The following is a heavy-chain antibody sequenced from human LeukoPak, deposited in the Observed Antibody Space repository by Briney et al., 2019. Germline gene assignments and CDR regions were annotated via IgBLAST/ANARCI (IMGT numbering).Heavy chain of an antibody. J-gene: IGHJ6*03. CDR3: ARDLWHIARYGHYMDV. Sequence: PGGSLRLSCAASGFTFSSYDMHWVRRATGKGLEWVSAIGTAGDTYYPGSVKGRFTISRDNSKNSLYLQMNSLRAEDTAVYYCARDLWHIARYGHYMDVWGKGTTVTISS. CDR2: IGTAGDT. D-gene: IGHD2-21*01. V-gene: IGHV3-13*01. CDR1: GFTFSSYD.